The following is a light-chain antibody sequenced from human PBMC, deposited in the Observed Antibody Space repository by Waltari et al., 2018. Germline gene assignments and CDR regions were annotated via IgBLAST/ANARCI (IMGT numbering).Light chain of an antibody. CDR2: EGS. V-gene: IGLV2-23*01. CDR1: SSDVGSYNL. CDR3: CSYAGSKTYV. J-gene: IGLJ1*01. Sequence: QSALTQPASVSGYPGQSITISCTGTSSDVGSYNLVSWYQQHPGKAPKVMIHEGSKRPSGVSDLFSGSKSGITASLTISGLQAEDEADYYCCSYAGSKTYVFGTGTKVTVL.